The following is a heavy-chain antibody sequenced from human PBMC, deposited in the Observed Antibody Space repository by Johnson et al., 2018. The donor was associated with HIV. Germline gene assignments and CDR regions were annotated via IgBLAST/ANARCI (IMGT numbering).Heavy chain of an antibody. V-gene: IGHV3-30*02. CDR1: GFTFSSYG. D-gene: IGHD1-1*01. CDR2: IRYDGSNK. J-gene: IGHJ3*02. CDR3: ARDRYLNDDAFDI. Sequence: QVQLVESGGGLVQPGGSLRLSCAASGFTFSSYGMHWVRQAPGKGLEWVAIIRYDGSNKYYADSMKGRFTISRDNSKNTLYLQMSSLRPEDTAGYYCARDRYLNDDAFDIWGQGTMVTVSS.